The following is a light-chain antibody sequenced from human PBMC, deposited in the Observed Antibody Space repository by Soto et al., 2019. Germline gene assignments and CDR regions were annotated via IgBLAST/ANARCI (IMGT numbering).Light chain of an antibody. CDR1: QSVPSY. CDR3: QRRKAWPRNT. Sequence: EIVLTQFPATLSLSPGDRATLSCRASQSVPSYLAWYQQKPGQAPRLLVYDISNRATGIPARFTGSGSGTDFTLTLSSLEPEDSAVYSCQRRKAWPRNTFGQGTKLEI. CDR2: DIS. J-gene: IGKJ2*01. V-gene: IGKV3-11*01.